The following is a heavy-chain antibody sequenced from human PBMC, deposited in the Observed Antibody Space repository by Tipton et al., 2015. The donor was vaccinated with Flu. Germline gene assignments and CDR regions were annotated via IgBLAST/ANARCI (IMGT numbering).Heavy chain of an antibody. CDR2: ITPSGGST. V-gene: IGHV1-46*01. D-gene: IGHD5-18*01. CDR3: ARGSYGDLIDS. Sequence: QLVQSGAEVKKPGASVKISCKSAGYTFTTYHMHWVRQAPGQGLEWMGIITPSGGSTFYSQKFQGRVTMTRDTSTSTDYMELSSLRSEDTAEYYCARGSYGDLIDSWGQGTLVTVSS. CDR1: GYTFTTYH. J-gene: IGHJ4*02.